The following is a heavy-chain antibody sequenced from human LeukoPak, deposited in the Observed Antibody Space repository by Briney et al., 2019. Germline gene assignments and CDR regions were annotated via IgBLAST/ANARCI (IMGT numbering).Heavy chain of an antibody. J-gene: IGHJ3*02. CDR3: AIGGYCSGGSCYGRDAFDI. Sequence: GGSLRLSCAASGFTFSSYWMQRVRQAPGKGLVWVSRINSDGSSTSYADSVKGRFTISRDNAKNTLYLPMNSLRAEDPAVYYCAIGGYCSGGSCYGRDAFDIRGQGTMVTVSS. D-gene: IGHD2-15*01. CDR2: INSDGSST. CDR1: GFTFSSYW. V-gene: IGHV3-74*01.